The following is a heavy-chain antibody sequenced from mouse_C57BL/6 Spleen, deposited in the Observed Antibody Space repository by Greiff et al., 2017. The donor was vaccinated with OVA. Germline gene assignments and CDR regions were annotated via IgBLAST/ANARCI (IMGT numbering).Heavy chain of an antibody. CDR1: GYTFTDYE. V-gene: IGHV1-15*01. J-gene: IGHJ2*01. CDR3: TRYYYGSSSDY. D-gene: IGHD1-1*01. Sequence: VQLQQPGAELVRPGASVTLSCKASGYTFTDYEMHWVKQTPVHGLEWIGAIDPETGGTAYNQKFKGKAILTADKSSSTAYMELRSLTSEDSAVYYCTRYYYGSSSDYWGQGTTLTVSS. CDR2: IDPETGGT.